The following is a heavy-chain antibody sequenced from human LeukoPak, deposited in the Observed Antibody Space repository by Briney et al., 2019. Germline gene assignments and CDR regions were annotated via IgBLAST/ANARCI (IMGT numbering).Heavy chain of an antibody. CDR2: INHSGST. V-gene: IGHV4-34*01. D-gene: IGHD4-11*01. Sequence: SETLSLTCAVYGGSFSGYYWSWIRQPPGKGLEWIGEINHSGSTNYNPSLKSRVTISVDTSKNQFSLKLSSVTAADAAVYYCARGIRTTVTTTFDYWGQGTLVTVSS. J-gene: IGHJ4*02. CDR3: ARGIRTTVTTTFDY. CDR1: GGSFSGYY.